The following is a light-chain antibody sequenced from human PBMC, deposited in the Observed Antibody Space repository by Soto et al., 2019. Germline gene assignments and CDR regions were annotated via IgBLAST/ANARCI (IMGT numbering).Light chain of an antibody. V-gene: IGLV1-40*01. Sequence: QSVLTQPPSVSGAPGQRVTISCTGSSSNIGAGYDVQWYQQLPGAAPKLLIFGNSNRPSGVPDRFSGSRSGTSASLAITGLQAEDEADYFCKSYDISLSVSVIFGGGTKLTVL. CDR2: GNS. CDR3: KSYDISLSVSVI. CDR1: SSNIGAGYD. J-gene: IGLJ2*01.